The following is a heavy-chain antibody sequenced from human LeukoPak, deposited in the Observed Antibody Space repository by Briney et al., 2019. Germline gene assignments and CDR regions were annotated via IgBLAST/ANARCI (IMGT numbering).Heavy chain of an antibody. CDR1: GFTFSSYA. CDR2: ISGSGGST. J-gene: IGHJ4*02. Sequence: PGGSLRLSCAASGFTFSSYAMSWVRQAPGKGLEWVSAISGSGGSTYYADSVKGRFTISRDNSKNTLYLQMNSLRAEDTAVYYCVSQGDGYNSFDYWGQGTLATVSS. D-gene: IGHD5-24*01. CDR3: VSQGDGYNSFDY. V-gene: IGHV3-23*01.